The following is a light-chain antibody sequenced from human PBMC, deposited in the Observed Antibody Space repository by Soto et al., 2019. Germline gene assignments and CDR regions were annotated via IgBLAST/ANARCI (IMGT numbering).Light chain of an antibody. CDR3: QQYCTTPFT. J-gene: IGKJ3*01. CDR2: GAS. V-gene: IGKV3-20*01. CDR1: QSVGSRY. Sequence: EIVLTQSPGTLSLSPGVRATLSCRASQSVGSRYLAWYQQKPCQAPRLLISGASSRATGIPDRFSGSGSGRDFTLTISRVETEDFALYYCQQYCTTPFTFGPGTKVDIK.